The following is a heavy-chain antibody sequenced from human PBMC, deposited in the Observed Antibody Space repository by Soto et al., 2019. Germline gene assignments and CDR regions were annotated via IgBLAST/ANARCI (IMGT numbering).Heavy chain of an antibody. CDR1: GFSLSTSGVG. CDR2: IYWDDDK. J-gene: IGHJ4*02. Sequence: QITLKESGPTLVKPTQTLTLTCTFSGFSLSTSGVGVGWIRQPPGKALEWLALIYWDDDKPYSPSLKSRLTITKDTSKSQVVLTMTNMDPVDTATYYCAHMGYPYGYVDYWGQGTLVTVSS. D-gene: IGHD5-18*01. CDR3: AHMGYPYGYVDY. V-gene: IGHV2-5*02.